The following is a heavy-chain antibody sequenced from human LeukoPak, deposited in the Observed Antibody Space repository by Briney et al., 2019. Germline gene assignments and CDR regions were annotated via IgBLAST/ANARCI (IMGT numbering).Heavy chain of an antibody. Sequence: GGSLRLSCAASGFTFSSYGMHRVRQAPGKGLEYVSAIVSNGDSTYYADSVKGRFTISRDNAKNTLYLQMSSLRPDDTAVYYCVNPGWYYDSSGYSYYYDMDVWGQGTTVTVSS. CDR1: GFTFSSYG. J-gene: IGHJ6*02. CDR2: IVSNGDST. D-gene: IGHD3-22*01. CDR3: VNPGWYYDSSGYSYYYDMDV. V-gene: IGHV3-64D*09.